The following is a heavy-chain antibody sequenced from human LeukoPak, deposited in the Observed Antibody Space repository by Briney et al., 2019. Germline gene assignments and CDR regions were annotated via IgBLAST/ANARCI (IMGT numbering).Heavy chain of an antibody. Sequence: PGGSLRLSCAAPGFTFSSSAMSWVRQAPGKGLEWVSAISGSGGSTYYADSVKGRFTISRDNSKDTLDLQMNSLRAEDTAVYYCAKERIAVAGTPFDYWGQGTLVTVSS. V-gene: IGHV3-23*01. CDR3: AKERIAVAGTPFDY. D-gene: IGHD6-19*01. CDR2: ISGSGGST. J-gene: IGHJ4*02. CDR1: GFTFSSSA.